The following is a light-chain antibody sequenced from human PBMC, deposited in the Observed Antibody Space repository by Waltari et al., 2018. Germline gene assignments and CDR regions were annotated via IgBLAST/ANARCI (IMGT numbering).Light chain of an antibody. CDR3: SSYTSSSTWV. CDR1: SSDIGVYNY. CDR2: EVS. J-gene: IGLJ3*02. V-gene: IGLV2-14*01. Sequence: QSALTQHASVSGSPGQSISISCTGTSSDIGVYNYVSWYQQHPGKAPKLMIYEVSNRPSGVSNRFSGSKSDNTASLTISGLQAEDEADYYCSSYTSSSTWVFGGGTKLTVL.